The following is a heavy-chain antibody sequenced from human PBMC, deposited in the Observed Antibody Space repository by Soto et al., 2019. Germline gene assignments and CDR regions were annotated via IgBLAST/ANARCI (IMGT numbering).Heavy chain of an antibody. V-gene: IGHV4-39*01. Sequence: QVQLQESGPGLVKPSETLSLTCTVSGGSIYRSGYCWGWIRQPPGRGLEWIGNIDYNGVTYSNPSLKSRVTISRDTSKNQFSLKLTSVTAADTALYYCGKVLVGATGHTDSDSWGPGTLVAVSS. CDR2: IDYNGVT. CDR3: GKVLVGATGHTDSDS. CDR1: GGSIYRSGYC. D-gene: IGHD2-15*01. J-gene: IGHJ4*02.